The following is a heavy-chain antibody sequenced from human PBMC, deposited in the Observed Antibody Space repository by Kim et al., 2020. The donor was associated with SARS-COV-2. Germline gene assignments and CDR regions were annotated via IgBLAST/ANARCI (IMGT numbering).Heavy chain of an antibody. J-gene: IGHJ4*02. CDR2: IRSDGSNK. CDR3: ANFES. CDR1: GFTFSVYG. Sequence: GGSLRLSCAASGFTFSVYGMHWVRQAPGKGLEWVAVIRSDGSNKYYADSVKGRFTISRDNSKNMLFLQMNSLRTEDTAVYYCANFESWGQGTLVTVSA. V-gene: IGHV3-33*06.